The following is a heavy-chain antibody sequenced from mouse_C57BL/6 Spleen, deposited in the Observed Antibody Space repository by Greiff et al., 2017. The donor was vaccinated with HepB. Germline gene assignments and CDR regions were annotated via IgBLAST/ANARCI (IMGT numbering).Heavy chain of an antibody. CDR1: GYTFTDYE. CDR3: TRGRDWYFDV. Sequence: VKLVESGAELVRPGASVTLSCKASGYTFTDYEMHWVKQTPVHGLEWIGAIDPETGGTAYNQKFKGKAILTADKSSSTAYMELRSLTSEDSAVYYCTRGRDWYFDVWGTGTTVTVSS. J-gene: IGHJ1*03. CDR2: IDPETGGT. V-gene: IGHV1-15*01.